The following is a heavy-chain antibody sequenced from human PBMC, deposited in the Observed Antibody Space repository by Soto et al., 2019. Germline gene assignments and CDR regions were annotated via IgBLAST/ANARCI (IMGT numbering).Heavy chain of an antibody. Sequence: SETLSLTCSVSGDSISNNKWWSWVRQPPGKGLEWIGEMHHSGSIHYNASLKSRATLSVDKSRNQFSLQLTSVTAADTALYYCARSYFGADYWGQGALVTVSS. D-gene: IGHD3-10*01. CDR2: MHHSGSI. CDR3: ARSYFGADY. J-gene: IGHJ4*02. V-gene: IGHV4-4*02. CDR1: GDSISNNKW.